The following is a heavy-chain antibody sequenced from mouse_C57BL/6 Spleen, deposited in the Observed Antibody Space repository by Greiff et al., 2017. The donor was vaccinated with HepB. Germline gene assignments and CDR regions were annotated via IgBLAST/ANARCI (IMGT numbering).Heavy chain of an antibody. CDR2: INPNNGGT. CDR1: GYTFTDYN. J-gene: IGHJ2*01. CDR3: AREDDGYYEY. Sequence: VHVKQSGPELVKPGASVKIPCKASGYTFTDYNMDWVKQSHGKSLEWIGDINPNNGGTIYNQKFKGKATLTVDKSSSTAYMELRSLTSEDTAVYYCAREDDGYYEYWGQGTTLTVSS. D-gene: IGHD2-3*01. V-gene: IGHV1-18*01.